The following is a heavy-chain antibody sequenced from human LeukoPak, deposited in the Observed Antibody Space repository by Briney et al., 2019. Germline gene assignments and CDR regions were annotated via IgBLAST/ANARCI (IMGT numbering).Heavy chain of an antibody. CDR1: GFTFSSYG. V-gene: IGHV3-30*02. D-gene: IGHD4-17*01. CDR2: IRYDGNNK. CDR3: AKAGSTVLAVTTSP. J-gene: IGHJ5*02. Sequence: EPGGSLRLSCAASGFTFSSYGMHWVRQAPGKGLEWVAFIRYDGNNKYYADSVRGRFTISRDNSKNTLYLEMNSLRAEDTAVYYCAKAGSTVLAVTTSPWGQGTLVTVSS.